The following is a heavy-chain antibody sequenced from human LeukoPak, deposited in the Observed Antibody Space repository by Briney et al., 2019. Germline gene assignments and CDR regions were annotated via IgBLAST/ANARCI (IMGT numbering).Heavy chain of an antibody. V-gene: IGHV3-74*01. CDR2: INPDGSTT. Sequence: QTGGSLRLSCGASGFTFDDYGMSWVRQALGKGLEWVSRINPDGSTTTYADSVKGRFTISRDNVKNTVYLQMNSLRVEDTAVYYCARVLSGSWDWFDPWGQGTLVTVSS. D-gene: IGHD3-22*01. CDR3: ARVLSGSWDWFDP. J-gene: IGHJ5*02. CDR1: GFTFDDYG.